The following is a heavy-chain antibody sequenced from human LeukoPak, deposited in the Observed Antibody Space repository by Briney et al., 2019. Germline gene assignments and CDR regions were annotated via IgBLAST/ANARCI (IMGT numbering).Heavy chain of an antibody. V-gene: IGHV3-23*01. CDR3: AKDIQLST. D-gene: IGHD5-24*01. J-gene: IGHJ3*01. CDR1: GFTFSSYV. CDR2: ISGSGGST. Sequence: PGGSLRLSCAASGFTFSSYVMNWVRQAPGKGLEWVSGISGSGGSTYYADSVKGRFTISRDNSKNTLSLQMNSLRVEDTAMYFCAKDIQLSTWGLGTMVTVSS.